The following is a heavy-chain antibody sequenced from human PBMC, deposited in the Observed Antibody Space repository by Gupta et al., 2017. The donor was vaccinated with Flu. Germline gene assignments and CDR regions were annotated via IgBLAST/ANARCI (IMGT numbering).Heavy chain of an antibody. J-gene: IGHJ5*01. CDR1: NTYT. CDR2: IIPIFGTA. Sequence: NTYTIGWVRQAPGQGLEWMGGIIPIFGTANYAQKFQGRVTITADESTSTAYMDLSSLTSEDTAVYYCARDLSSGTYGWFDSWGQGTLVSVSS. V-gene: IGHV1-69*01. CDR3: ARDLSSGTYGWFDS. D-gene: IGHD1-26*01.